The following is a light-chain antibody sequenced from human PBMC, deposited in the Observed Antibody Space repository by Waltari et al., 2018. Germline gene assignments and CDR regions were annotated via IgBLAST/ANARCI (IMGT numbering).Light chain of an antibody. CDR3: ETWDISTRKWV. CDR1: IGHSSYI. V-gene: IGLV4-60*03. CDR2: LEGSGPY. Sequence: QPVLPQSSSASASLGSSVKLTCTLSIGHSSYIIAWHQQQPRKDPRYLMKLEGSGPYNKGTRVPARFSGSSSGADRYLTISNLQSEDEADYYCETWDISTRKWVFGGGTKLT. J-gene: IGLJ3*02.